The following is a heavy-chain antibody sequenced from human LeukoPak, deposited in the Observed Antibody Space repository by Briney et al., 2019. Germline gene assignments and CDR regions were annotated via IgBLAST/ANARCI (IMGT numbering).Heavy chain of an antibody. CDR3: ARRYHDAFDI. Sequence: SETLSLTCAVYGGSFSGYYWSWIRQPPGKGLEWIGYICYSGSTNYNPSLKSRVTISVDTSKNQFSLKLSSVTAADTAVYYCARRYHDAFDIWGQGTMVTVSS. CDR1: GGSFSGYY. V-gene: IGHV4-59*08. J-gene: IGHJ3*02. D-gene: IGHD2-2*01. CDR2: ICYSGST.